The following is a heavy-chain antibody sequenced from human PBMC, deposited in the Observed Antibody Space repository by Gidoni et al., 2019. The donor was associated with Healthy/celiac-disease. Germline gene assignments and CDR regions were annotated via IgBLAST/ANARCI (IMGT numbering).Heavy chain of an antibody. CDR3: ARGISPTPLVGATSRYYYYYMDV. CDR2: INTNTGNP. D-gene: IGHD1-26*01. Sequence: QVQLVQSGSELKKTGASVKVSCKASGYTFTSYAMNWVRRAPGQGLEWMGWINTNTGNPTYAQGFTGRFVVSLDTSVSTAYLQISSLKAEDTAVYYCARGISPTPLVGATSRYYYYYMDVGGKGTTVTVSS. CDR1: GYTFTSYA. V-gene: IGHV7-4-1*02. J-gene: IGHJ6*03.